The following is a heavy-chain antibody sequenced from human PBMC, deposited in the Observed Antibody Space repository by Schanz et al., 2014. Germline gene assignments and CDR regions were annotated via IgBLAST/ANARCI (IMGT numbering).Heavy chain of an antibody. D-gene: IGHD6-19*01. CDR3: ARLWGGWRTPDY. CDR1: GDSISSTSYY. J-gene: IGHJ4*02. V-gene: IGHV4-39*01. Sequence: QLQMQESGPGLVKPSETLSLTCSVSGDSISSTSYYWGWIRQPPGKGLEWIGSIYYSGSTYYNAPRKGRVPIPVDTPKNQFPLKLTSVTAADSAVYYCARLWGGWRTPDYWGQGTLVTVSS. CDR2: IYYSGST.